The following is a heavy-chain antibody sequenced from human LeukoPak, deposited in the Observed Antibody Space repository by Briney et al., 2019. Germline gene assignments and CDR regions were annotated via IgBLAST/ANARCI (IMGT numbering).Heavy chain of an antibody. V-gene: IGHV4-59*01. CDR2: IYYSGST. Sequence: SETLSLTCTVSGGSISSYYWSWIRQPPGKGLEWIGYIYYSGSTNYNPSLKSRVTISVDTSKNQFSLKLSSVTAADTVVYYCARWSEGPIDYWGQGTLVTVSS. J-gene: IGHJ4*02. CDR1: GGSISSYY. CDR3: ARWSEGPIDY.